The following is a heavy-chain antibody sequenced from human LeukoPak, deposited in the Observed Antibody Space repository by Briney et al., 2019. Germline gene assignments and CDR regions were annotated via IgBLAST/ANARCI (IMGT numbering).Heavy chain of an antibody. CDR1: GGSISTYY. CDR2: IHYSGST. Sequence: SETLSLTCAVSGGSISTYYWSWIRQPPGKGLEWIGYIHYSGSTNYNPSLKSRVIISLDTSKNQFSLKLNSVTAADTAVYYCARHSEHYGSSWIDYWGQGALVTVSS. D-gene: IGHD6-13*01. V-gene: IGHV4-59*08. J-gene: IGHJ4*02. CDR3: ARHSEHYGSSWIDY.